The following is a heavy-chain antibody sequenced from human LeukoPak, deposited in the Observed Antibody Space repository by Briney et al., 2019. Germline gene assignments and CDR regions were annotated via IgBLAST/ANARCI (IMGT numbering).Heavy chain of an antibody. V-gene: IGHV1-69*04. CDR3: ARSSIVGATHYFDY. D-gene: IGHD1-26*01. CDR1: GGTFSSYA. CDR2: IIPILGIA. Sequence: ASVKVSCKASGGTFSSYAISWVRQAPGQGLEWMGRIIPILGIANYAQKFQGRVTITADKSTSTAYMELSSLRSEDTAVYYCARSSIVGATHYFDYWGQGTLVTVSS. J-gene: IGHJ4*02.